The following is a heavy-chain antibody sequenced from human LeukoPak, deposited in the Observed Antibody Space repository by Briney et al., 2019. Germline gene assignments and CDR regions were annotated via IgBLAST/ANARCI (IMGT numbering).Heavy chain of an antibody. D-gene: IGHD6-19*01. J-gene: IGHJ4*02. Sequence: AGGSLRLSCAASGFSVRSKYMSWVRQAPGKGLEWVSVIYSGGSTYYADSVKGRFTISRDNSKNTLYLQMNSLRAEDTAVYYCARDVVSSGWYMGFDYWGQGTLVTVSS. CDR2: IYSGGST. V-gene: IGHV3-53*01. CDR3: ARDVVSSGWYMGFDY. CDR1: GFSVRSKY.